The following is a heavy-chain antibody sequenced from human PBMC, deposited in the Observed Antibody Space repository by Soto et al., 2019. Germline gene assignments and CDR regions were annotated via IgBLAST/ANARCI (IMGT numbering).Heavy chain of an antibody. D-gene: IGHD2-2*01. V-gene: IGHV2-5*02. CDR1: GVSLSTSGVG. Sequence: QITLKESGPTLVKPTQTLTLTCTFSGVSLSTSGVGVGWIRQPPGKDLEWLALIYWDDDTRYSPSLKSRLTITKDTSKNQGVLTMTNMDPVDTTTYYCAHTGGDYQLLWGVDYWGQGTLVTVSS. CDR2: IYWDDDT. J-gene: IGHJ4*02. CDR3: AHTGGDYQLLWGVDY.